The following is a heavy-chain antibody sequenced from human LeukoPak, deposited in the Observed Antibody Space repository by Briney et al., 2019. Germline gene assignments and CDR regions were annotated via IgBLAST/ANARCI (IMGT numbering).Heavy chain of an antibody. D-gene: IGHD4-17*01. CDR3: ARSHDYGDLPADY. Sequence: SVKLSCNVSGRTFSSYAISWVRHAPGQGLEWMGGIIPIFGTANYAQKFQGRVTITADKSTSTAYMELSSLRSEDTAVYYCARSHDYGDLPADYWGQGTLVTVSS. V-gene: IGHV1-69*06. CDR1: GRTFSSYA. J-gene: IGHJ4*02. CDR2: IIPIFGTA.